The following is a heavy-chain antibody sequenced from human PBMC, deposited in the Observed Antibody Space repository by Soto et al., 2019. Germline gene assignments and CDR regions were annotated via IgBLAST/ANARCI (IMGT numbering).Heavy chain of an antibody. CDR2: IDPSDSYT. Sequence: PGESLKISCKCSGYSFTSYWISLVRQMPGKGLEWMGRIDPSDSYTNYSPSFQGHVTISADKSISTAYLQWSSLKASDTAMYYCASLYGSGSYFAFDIWGQGTMVTVSS. CDR3: ASLYGSGSYFAFDI. D-gene: IGHD3-10*01. CDR1: GYSFTSYW. J-gene: IGHJ3*02. V-gene: IGHV5-10-1*01.